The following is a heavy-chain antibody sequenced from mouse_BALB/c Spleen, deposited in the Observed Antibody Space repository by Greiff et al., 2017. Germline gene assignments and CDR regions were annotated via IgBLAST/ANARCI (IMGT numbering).Heavy chain of an antibody. V-gene: IGHV10-1*02. D-gene: IGHD2-14*01. Sequence: EAGGGLVQPKGSLKLSCAASGFTFNTYAMNWVRQAPGKGLEWVARIRSKSNNYATYYADSVKDRFTISRDDSQSMLYLQMNNLKTEDTAMYYCVRRGDRYGYAMDYWGQGTSVTVSS. J-gene: IGHJ4*01. CDR1: GFTFNTYA. CDR3: VRRGDRYGYAMDY. CDR2: IRSKSNNYAT.